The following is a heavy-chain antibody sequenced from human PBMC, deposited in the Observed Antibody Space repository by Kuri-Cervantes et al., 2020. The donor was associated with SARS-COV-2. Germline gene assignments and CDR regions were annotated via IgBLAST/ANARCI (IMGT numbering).Heavy chain of an antibody. D-gene: IGHD4-17*01. J-gene: IGHJ4*02. CDR2: ISPMFGAA. Sequence: SVKVSCKASGGTFSSYDNSWVRQAPGQGVEWMGGISPMFGAAKYGQKFQGRVTIIADESTSTAYMELSSLRSEDTAVYYCARGSTGLGALDFWGQGTLVTVSS. CDR1: GGTFSSYD. V-gene: IGHV1-69*13. CDR3: ARGSTGLGALDF.